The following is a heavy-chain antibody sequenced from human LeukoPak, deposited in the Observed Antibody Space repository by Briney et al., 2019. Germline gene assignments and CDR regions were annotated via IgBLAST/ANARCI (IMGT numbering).Heavy chain of an antibody. CDR3: AKDAAAGTGVFDY. V-gene: IGHV3-9*01. J-gene: IGHJ4*02. CDR1: GFTFDDYA. D-gene: IGHD6-13*01. Sequence: GRSLRPSCAASGFTFDDYAMHWVRQAPGRGLEWVSGISWNSGSIGYADSVKGRFTISRDNAKNSLYLQMNSLRAEDTALYYCAKDAAAGTGVFDYWGQGTLVTVSS. CDR2: ISWNSGSI.